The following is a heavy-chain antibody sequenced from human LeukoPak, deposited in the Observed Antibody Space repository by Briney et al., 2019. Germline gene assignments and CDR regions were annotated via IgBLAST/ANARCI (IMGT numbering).Heavy chain of an antibody. CDR2: ISSNGGST. CDR3: ARDGGPRGYSYGLGY. CDR1: GFTFSSYA. D-gene: IGHD5-18*01. Sequence: GGSLRLSCAASGFTFSSYAMHWVRQAPGKGLEYVSAISSNGGSTYYANSVKGRFTISRDNSKNTLYLQMGSLRAEDMAVYYCARDGGPRGYSYGLGYWGQGTLVTVSS. V-gene: IGHV3-64*01. J-gene: IGHJ4*02.